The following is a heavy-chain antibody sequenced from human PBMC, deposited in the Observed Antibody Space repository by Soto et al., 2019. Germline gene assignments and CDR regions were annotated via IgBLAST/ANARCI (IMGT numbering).Heavy chain of an antibody. Sequence: GGSLRLSCAASGFTFSSYAMSWVRQAPGKGLEWVSGISGSGLSTNYADSVKGRFTISRDNSKNTLYLQMNSLRAEDTAVYYCAKMTTRRFDYWGQGTLVTVSS. CDR1: GFTFSSYA. CDR2: ISGSGLST. V-gene: IGHV3-23*01. D-gene: IGHD4-17*01. CDR3: AKMTTRRFDY. J-gene: IGHJ4*02.